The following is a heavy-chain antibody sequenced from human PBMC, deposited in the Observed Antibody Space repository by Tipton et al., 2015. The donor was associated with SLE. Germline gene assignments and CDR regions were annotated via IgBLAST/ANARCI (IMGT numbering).Heavy chain of an antibody. J-gene: IGHJ4*02. CDR3: AKDSVSGSYPNYFDY. V-gene: IGHV3-30*02. CDR1: GFTFSSYG. Sequence: SLRLSCAASGFTFSSYGMHWVRQAPGKGLEWVAFIRYDGSNKYYADSVKGRFTISRDNSKNTLYLQMNSLRAEDTAVYYCAKDSVSGSYPNYFDYWGQGTLVTVSS. D-gene: IGHD1-26*01. CDR2: IRYDGSNK.